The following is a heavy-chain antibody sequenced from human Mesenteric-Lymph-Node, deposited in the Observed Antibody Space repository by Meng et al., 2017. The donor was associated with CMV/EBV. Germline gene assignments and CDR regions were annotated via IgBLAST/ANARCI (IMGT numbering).Heavy chain of an antibody. D-gene: IGHD6-13*01. V-gene: IGHV3-9*01. Sequence: GGSLRLSCAASGFIFNSNAMTWVRQAPGKGLEWVSGISWNSGSIGYADSVKGRFTISRDNAKNSLYLQMNSLRAEDTAMYYCARDGSTTWYEFDCWGQGALVTVSS. CDR2: ISWNSGSI. J-gene: IGHJ4*02. CDR3: ARDGSTTWYEFDC. CDR1: GFIFNSNA.